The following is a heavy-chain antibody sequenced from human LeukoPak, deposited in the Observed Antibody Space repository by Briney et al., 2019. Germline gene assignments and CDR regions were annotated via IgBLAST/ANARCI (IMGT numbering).Heavy chain of an antibody. Sequence: GASVKVSCKASGYTFTSYGISWVRQAPGQGLEWMGWISAYNGNTNYAQKLQGRVTMTTDTSASTAYMELRSLRSDDTAVYYCARVVPPEDIVLMVNPEYYFDYWGQGTLVTVSS. CDR1: GYTFTSYG. V-gene: IGHV1-18*01. CDR3: ARVVPPEDIVLMVNPEYYFDY. J-gene: IGHJ4*02. CDR2: ISAYNGNT. D-gene: IGHD2-8*01.